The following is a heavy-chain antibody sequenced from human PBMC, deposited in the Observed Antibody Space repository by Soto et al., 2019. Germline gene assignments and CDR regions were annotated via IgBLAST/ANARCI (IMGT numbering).Heavy chain of an antibody. D-gene: IGHD1-1*01. V-gene: IGHV3-21*01. Sequence: EVQLVESGGGLVKPGGSLRLSCAVSGFTFSDFTMNWVRQAPGKGLEWVASIGSSGGNSFYADSVKGRFIISRDNAKTSLDLQINSLRVEDTAVYYCARAKRHNFLGGRFRMDVWGQGTTVTVSS. CDR3: ARAKRHNFLGGRFRMDV. J-gene: IGHJ6*02. CDR2: IGSSGGNS. CDR1: GFTFSDFT.